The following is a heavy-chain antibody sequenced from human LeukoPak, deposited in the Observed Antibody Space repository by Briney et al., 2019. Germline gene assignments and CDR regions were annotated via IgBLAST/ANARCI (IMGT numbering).Heavy chain of an antibody. J-gene: IGHJ6*02. CDR3: AKHMRATNTYSFFGLDV. V-gene: IGHV3-9*01. CDR1: GFTFKVYG. CDR2: INWNGGGT. Sequence: GGSLRLSCAATGFTFKVYGMHWVRQPPGKGREWVSSINWNGGGTDYADSVKGRFTISRDNAKNSLYLQLSSLRPEDTALYYCAKHMRATNTYSFFGLDVWGQGTTVTVSS. D-gene: IGHD1-26*01.